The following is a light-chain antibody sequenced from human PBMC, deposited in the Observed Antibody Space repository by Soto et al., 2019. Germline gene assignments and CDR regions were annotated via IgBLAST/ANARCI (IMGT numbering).Light chain of an antibody. CDR3: QQSYSTPWT. CDR1: QSLGTY. Sequence: DIQMTQSPSSLSASVGDRVTITCRASQSLGTYLNWYQHKPGKAPKIIIYAASFLQPGVPSGFSGSGSGTEFTLTISSPQPEDFATYYCQQSYSTPWTFGQGTKVDIK. CDR2: AAS. J-gene: IGKJ1*01. V-gene: IGKV1-39*01.